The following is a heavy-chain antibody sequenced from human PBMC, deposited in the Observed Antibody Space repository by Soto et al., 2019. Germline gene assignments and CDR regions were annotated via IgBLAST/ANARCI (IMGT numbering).Heavy chain of an antibody. D-gene: IGHD3-3*01. Sequence: GGSLRLSCASSGFTFSSYGMHWVRQAPGKGLEWVAVIWYDGSNKYYADSVKGRFTISRDNSKNTLYLQMNSLRAEDTAVYYCARERFLEWGMDVWGQGTTVTVSS. V-gene: IGHV3-33*01. CDR1: GFTFSSYG. CDR3: ARERFLEWGMDV. CDR2: IWYDGSNK. J-gene: IGHJ6*02.